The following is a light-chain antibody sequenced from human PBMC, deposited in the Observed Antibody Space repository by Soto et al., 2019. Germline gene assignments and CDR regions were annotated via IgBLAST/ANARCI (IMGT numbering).Light chain of an antibody. CDR2: GNS. V-gene: IGLV1-40*01. J-gene: IGLJ2*01. CDR1: SSNIGAGYD. CDR3: QSYDSSLSAVV. Sequence: QSVRTQPPSVSGAPGQRVNISCTGSSSNIGAGYDVHWYQQLPGTAPKLLIYGNSNRPSGVPDRFSGSKSGTSASLAITGLQAEDEADYYCQSYDSSLSAVVFGGGTKLTVL.